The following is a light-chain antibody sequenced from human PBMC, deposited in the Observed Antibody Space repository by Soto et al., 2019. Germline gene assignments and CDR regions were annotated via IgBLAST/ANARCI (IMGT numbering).Light chain of an antibody. CDR3: QQRSNWPPIT. CDR1: QSVSSN. J-gene: IGKJ5*01. Sequence: IVLKQSPATLSLSQGERATLSCRASQSVSSNLAWYQQKPGQAPRPLIYGASTRATGIPARFSGSGSGTEFTLTISSLEPEDFAVYYCQQRSNWPPITFGQGTRLEIK. CDR2: GAS. V-gene: IGKV3-11*01.